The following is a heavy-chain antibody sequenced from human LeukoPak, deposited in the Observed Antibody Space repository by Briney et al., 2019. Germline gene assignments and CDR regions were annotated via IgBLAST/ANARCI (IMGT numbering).Heavy chain of an antibody. V-gene: IGHV4-39*07. D-gene: IGHD5-12*01. Sequence: SETLSLTCTVSGGSISSSSYYWGWIRQPPGKGLEWIGSIYYSGSTYYNPSLKSRVTISVDTSKNQFSLKLSSVTAADTAVYYCAREVDGGYDPWGQGTLVTVSS. CDR2: IYYSGST. CDR1: GGSISSSSYY. J-gene: IGHJ5*02. CDR3: AREVDGGYDP.